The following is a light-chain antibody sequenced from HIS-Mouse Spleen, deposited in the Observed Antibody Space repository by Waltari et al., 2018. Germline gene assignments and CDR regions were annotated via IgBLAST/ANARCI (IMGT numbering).Light chain of an antibody. V-gene: IGLV3-10*01. J-gene: IGLJ3*02. Sequence: SYELTQPPSVSLSPGQTARITCPGDELPKKYAYWYQQKSGQAPVLVIYEDSKRPSGIPERFSGSSSGTMATLTISGAQVEDEADYYCYSTDSSGNHWVFGGGTKLTVL. CDR3: YSTDSSGNHWV. CDR1: ELPKKY. CDR2: EDS.